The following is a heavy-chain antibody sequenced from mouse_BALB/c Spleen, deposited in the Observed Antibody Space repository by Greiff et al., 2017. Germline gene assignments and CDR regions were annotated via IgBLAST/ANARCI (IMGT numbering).Heavy chain of an antibody. CDR2: INPSTGYT. V-gene: IGHV1-7*01. CDR1: GYTFTSYW. CDR3: ASQANWDFDY. Sequence: VQLQQSGAELVKPGASVKMSCKASGYTFTSYWMYWVKQRPGQGLEWIGYINPSTGYTEYNQKFKDKATLTADKSSSTAYMQLSSLTSEDSAVYYCASQANWDFDYWGQGTTLTVSS. J-gene: IGHJ2*01. D-gene: IGHD4-1*01.